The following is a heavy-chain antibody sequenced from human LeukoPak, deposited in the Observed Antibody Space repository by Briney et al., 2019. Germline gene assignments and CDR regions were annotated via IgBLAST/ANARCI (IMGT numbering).Heavy chain of an antibody. Sequence: ASVKVSCKASGYTFTGYYMHWVRQAPGQGLEWMGRINPNSGGTNYAQKFQGRVTMTRDTSISTAYMELSRLRSDDTAVYYYARDIAVAGTEDYYYYYGMDVWGQGTTVTVSS. CDR3: ARDIAVAGTEDYYYYYGMDV. CDR1: GYTFTGYY. CDR2: INPNSGGT. V-gene: IGHV1-2*06. D-gene: IGHD6-19*01. J-gene: IGHJ6*02.